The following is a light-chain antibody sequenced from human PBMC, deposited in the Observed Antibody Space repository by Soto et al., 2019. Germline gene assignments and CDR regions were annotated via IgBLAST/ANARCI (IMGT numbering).Light chain of an antibody. CDR1: QGIGTY. J-gene: IGKJ1*01. Sequence: DIQMTQSPSSLSASVGDRVTITCRASQGIGTYLAWYQQKPGKVPKLLIYAASTLQSGVPSRFSGSGSGTDFTLTISSLQPEDVATYYYNKYNRAPWTFGQGTKVEIK. CDR3: NKYNRAPWT. V-gene: IGKV1-27*01. CDR2: AAS.